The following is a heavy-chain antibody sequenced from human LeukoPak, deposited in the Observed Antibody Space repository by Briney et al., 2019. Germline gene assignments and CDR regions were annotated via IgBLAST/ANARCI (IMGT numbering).Heavy chain of an antibody. CDR2: INHSGST. CDR1: GGSISSYY. CDR3: ARGNRFRDYYDSSGYYDYFDY. D-gene: IGHD3-22*01. V-gene: IGHV4-34*01. J-gene: IGHJ4*02. Sequence: KASETLSLTCTVSGGSISSYYWSWIRQPPGKGLEWIGEINHSGSTNYNPSLKSRVTISVDTSKNQFSLKLSSVTAADTAVYYCARGNRFRDYYDSSGYYDYFDYWGQGTLVTVSS.